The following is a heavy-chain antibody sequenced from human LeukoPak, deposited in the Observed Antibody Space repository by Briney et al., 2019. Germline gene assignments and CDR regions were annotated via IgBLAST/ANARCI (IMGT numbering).Heavy chain of an antibody. Sequence: RTSETLSLTCAVYGGSFSGYYWSWIRQPPGKGLEWIGYIYYSGSTYYNPSLKSRVTISVDTSKNQFSLKLSSVTAADTAVYYCARGHDIVVVPAAIPPINWFDPWGQGTLVTVSS. CDR2: IYYSGST. J-gene: IGHJ5*02. D-gene: IGHD2-2*02. CDR3: ARGHDIVVVPAAIPPINWFDP. V-gene: IGHV4-30-4*08. CDR1: GGSFSGYY.